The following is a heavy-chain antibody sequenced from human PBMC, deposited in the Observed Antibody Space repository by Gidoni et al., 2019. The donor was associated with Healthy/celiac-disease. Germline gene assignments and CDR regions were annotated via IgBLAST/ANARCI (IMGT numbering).Heavy chain of an antibody. CDR2: IYYSGST. CDR1: GGSISSYY. CDR3: ASEAFGLAFDI. V-gene: IGHV4-59*01. D-gene: IGHD3-16*01. Sequence: QVQLQESCPGLVKPSETLSLTCTAPGGSISSYYWGWIRQPPGKGLEWIGYIYYSGSTNYNPSLKSRVTISVDTSKNQFSLKLSSVTAADTAVYYCASEAFGLAFDIWGQGTMVTVSS. J-gene: IGHJ3*02.